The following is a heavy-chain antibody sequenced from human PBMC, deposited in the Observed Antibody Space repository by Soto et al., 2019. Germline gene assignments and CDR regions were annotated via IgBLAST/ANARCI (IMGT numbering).Heavy chain of an antibody. CDR2: ISGSGGST. J-gene: IGHJ4*02. CDR3: AKLPAAQSYFDF. V-gene: IGHV3-23*01. D-gene: IGHD2-2*01. CDR1: GFTFITYA. Sequence: EVQLLDSGGGLVQLGGSLRLSCAASGFTFITYAMSWVRQAPGKGLEWVSIISGSGGSTYYPDSVKGRFTISRDNSKNTLYLQMNSLRADDTAVYYCAKLPAAQSYFDFWGQGTLVTVSS.